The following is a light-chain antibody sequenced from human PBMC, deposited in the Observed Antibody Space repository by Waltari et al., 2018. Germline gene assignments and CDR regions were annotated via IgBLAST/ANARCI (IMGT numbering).Light chain of an antibody. Sequence: DIQVTQSPSSLSASVGDRVTITCRTSQNIRNYLNWYQQKPGKAPKLLIYAASSLHSDVPLRVSGSGSGADFTLTISSLQPEDYGTYYCQQGYSRVTFGQGTRLEIK. CDR3: QQGYSRVT. CDR1: QNIRNY. J-gene: IGKJ5*01. V-gene: IGKV1-39*01. CDR2: AAS.